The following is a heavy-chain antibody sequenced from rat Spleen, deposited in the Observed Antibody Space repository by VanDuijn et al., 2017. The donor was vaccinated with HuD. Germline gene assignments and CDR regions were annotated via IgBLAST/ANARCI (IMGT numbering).Heavy chain of an antibody. Sequence: EVQLVESDGGLVQPGGSLKLSCAASGFTFRDYYIAWVRQAPTKGLEWVATINYDGSRTDYRDSVKGRFTISRDNAKSTLYLQMDSLRSEDTATYYCARSVFDYWGQGVMVTVSS. CDR3: ARSVFDY. CDR1: GFTFRDYY. CDR2: INYDGSRT. V-gene: IGHV5-29*01. J-gene: IGHJ2*01.